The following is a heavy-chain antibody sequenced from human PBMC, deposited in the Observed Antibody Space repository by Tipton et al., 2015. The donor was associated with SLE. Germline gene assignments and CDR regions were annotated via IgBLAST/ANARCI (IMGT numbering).Heavy chain of an antibody. CDR3: ARGAGLSVAAFDY. Sequence: TLSLTCAVSGGSISSSNWWSWVRHPPGKGLEWIGEIYHSGSNKYNPSLKSRVHISVDKSKNQFSLKLRSVTAADTAVYYCARGAGLSVAAFDYWGQGTLVTVSS. CDR1: GGSISSSNW. V-gene: IGHV4-4*02. D-gene: IGHD2-15*01. J-gene: IGHJ4*02. CDR2: IYHSGSN.